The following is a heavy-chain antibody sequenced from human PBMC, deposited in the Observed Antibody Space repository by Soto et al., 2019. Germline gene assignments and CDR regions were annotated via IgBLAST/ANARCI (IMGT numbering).Heavy chain of an antibody. V-gene: IGHV1-69*13. D-gene: IGHD2-15*01. J-gene: IGHJ6*02. Sequence: SVKVSCKASGGTFSSYAISWVRQAPGQGLEWMGGIIPIFGTANYAQKFQGRVTITADESTSTAYMELSSLRSEDTAVYYCARGVVVVAAVYYYGMDVWGQGTTVTVSS. CDR1: GGTFSSYA. CDR3: ARGVVVVAAVYYYGMDV. CDR2: IIPIFGTA.